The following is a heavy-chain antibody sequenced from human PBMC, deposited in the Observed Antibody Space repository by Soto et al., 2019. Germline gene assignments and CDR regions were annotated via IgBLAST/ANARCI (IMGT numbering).Heavy chain of an antibody. D-gene: IGHD3-22*01. J-gene: IGHJ6*02. CDR2: IIPIFGTA. Sequence: QVQLVQSGAEVKKPGSSVKVSCKASGDTFSSYAISWVRQAPGQGLEWMGGIIPIFGTANYAQKFQGRVTITAAESTSTAYMELSSLRSEDTAVYYCARDGSGSRSRASPMDVWGQGTTVTVSS. V-gene: IGHV1-69*01. CDR3: ARDGSGSRSRASPMDV. CDR1: GDTFSSYA.